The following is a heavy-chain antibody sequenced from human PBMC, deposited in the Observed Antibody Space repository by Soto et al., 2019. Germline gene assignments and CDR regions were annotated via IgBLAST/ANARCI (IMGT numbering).Heavy chain of an antibody. CDR2: ISYDGSNK. J-gene: IGHJ6*02. Sequence: PGGSLRLSCAASGFTFSSYGMHWVRQAPGKGLEWVAVISYDGSNKYYADSVKGRFTISRDNSKNTLYLQMNSLRAEDTAVYYCAKDFRQTYYDILTGYSGGYYYYYGMDVWGQGTTVTVPS. V-gene: IGHV3-30*18. CDR3: AKDFRQTYYDILTGYSGGYYYYYGMDV. D-gene: IGHD3-9*01. CDR1: GFTFSSYG.